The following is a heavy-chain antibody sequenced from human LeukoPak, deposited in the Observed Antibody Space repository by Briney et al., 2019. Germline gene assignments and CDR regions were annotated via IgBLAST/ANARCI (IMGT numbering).Heavy chain of an antibody. CDR2: ISGSGGST. J-gene: IGHJ4*02. CDR1: GFTFSTYA. CDR3: AKDRGFGEYFPFFY. V-gene: IGHV3-23*01. D-gene: IGHD3-10*01. Sequence: GRSLRLSCVASGFTFSTYAMSWVRQTPEKGLEWVSAISGSGGSTYYADSVKGRFTISRDNSKNTLYLQMNSLRAEDTAVYYCAKDRGFGEYFPFFYWGQGTLVTVSS.